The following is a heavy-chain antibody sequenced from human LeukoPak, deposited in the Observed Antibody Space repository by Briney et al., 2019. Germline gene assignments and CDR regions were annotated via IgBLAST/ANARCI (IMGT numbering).Heavy chain of an antibody. J-gene: IGHJ4*02. D-gene: IGHD5-18*01. V-gene: IGHV3-11*04. Sequence: TGGSLRLSCAASGFSFSDYSMSWIRQAPGKGLECISYISGNGSATVYADSVKGRFTISRDNAKNSLYLQMNSLRAEDTAVYYCARTIYSYGYLGFDYWGQGTLVTVSS. CDR1: GFSFSDYS. CDR2: ISGNGSAT. CDR3: ARTIYSYGYLGFDY.